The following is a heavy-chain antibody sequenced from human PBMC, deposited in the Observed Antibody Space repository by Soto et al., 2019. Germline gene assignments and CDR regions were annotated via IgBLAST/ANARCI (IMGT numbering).Heavy chain of an antibody. Sequence: SETLSLTCTVSGGSISSYYWSWFRQSPGKRMEWIGYVHHSWGSSYNPSLQSRVAISLDTSKSQFSLKVTSVTAADTAVYYCASLGEPTRYDAFDIWGQGTMVTVSS. V-gene: IGHV4-59*08. J-gene: IGHJ3*02. CDR3: ASLGEPTRYDAFDI. CDR1: GGSISSYY. D-gene: IGHD3-16*01. CDR2: VHHSWGS.